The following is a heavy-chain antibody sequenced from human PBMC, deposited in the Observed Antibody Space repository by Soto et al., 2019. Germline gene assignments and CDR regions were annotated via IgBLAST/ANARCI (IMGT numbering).Heavy chain of an antibody. V-gene: IGHV4-34*01. CDR3: ARWKISRYCSGGSCYLFDY. D-gene: IGHD2-15*01. J-gene: IGHJ4*02. Sequence: PSETLSLTCAVYGGSFSGYYWSWIRQPPGKGLEWIGEINHSGSTNYNPSLKSRVTISVDTSKNQFSLKLSSVTAADTAVYYCARWKISRYCSGGSCYLFDYWGQGTLVTVSS. CDR1: GGSFSGYY. CDR2: INHSGST.